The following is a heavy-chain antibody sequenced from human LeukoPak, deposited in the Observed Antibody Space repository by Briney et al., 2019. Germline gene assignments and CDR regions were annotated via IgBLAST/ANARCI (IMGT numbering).Heavy chain of an antibody. Sequence: GGSLRLSCAASGFTFSTYSMNWVRQAPGKGLEWVSSISSDSNYIYYADSVKGRFTISRDNAKNSLYLQMNSLRAEDTAVYYCARSDSSGYYHFDYWGQGTLVTVSS. V-gene: IGHV3-21*01. D-gene: IGHD3-22*01. CDR1: GFTFSTYS. CDR3: ARSDSSGYYHFDY. CDR2: ISSDSNYI. J-gene: IGHJ4*02.